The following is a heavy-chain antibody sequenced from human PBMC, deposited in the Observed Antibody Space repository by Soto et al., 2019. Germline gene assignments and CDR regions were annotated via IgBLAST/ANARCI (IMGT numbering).Heavy chain of an antibody. CDR2: IYYSGST. D-gene: IGHD6-6*01. J-gene: IGHJ5*02. Sequence: SETLSLTCTVSGGSISSYYWSWIRQPPGKGLEWIGYIYYSGSTNYNPSLKSRVTISVDTSKNQFSLKLSSVTAADTAVYYCARTRIAARPFSVNWFDPWGQGTLVTVSS. CDR1: GGSISSYY. CDR3: ARTRIAARPFSVNWFDP. V-gene: IGHV4-59*01.